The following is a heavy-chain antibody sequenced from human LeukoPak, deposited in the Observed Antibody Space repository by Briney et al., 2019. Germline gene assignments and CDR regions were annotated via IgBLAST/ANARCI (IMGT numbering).Heavy chain of an antibody. V-gene: IGHV4-59*11. CDR3: ASGGRYYDSSGYLPPVDY. D-gene: IGHD3-22*01. CDR1: GGSISSHY. Sequence: PSETLSLTCTVSGGSISSHYWSWNRQPPGKGLEWIGYIYYSGSTNYDPSLKSRVTISVDTSKNQFSLKLSSVTAADTAVYYCASGGRYYDSSGYLPPVDYWGQGTLVTVSS. J-gene: IGHJ4*02. CDR2: IYYSGST.